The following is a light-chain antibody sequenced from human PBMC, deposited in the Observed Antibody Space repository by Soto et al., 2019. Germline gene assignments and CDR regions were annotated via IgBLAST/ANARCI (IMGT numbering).Light chain of an antibody. CDR3: MQGTHWPPIT. CDR2: KVS. J-gene: IGKJ5*01. V-gene: IGKV2-30*01. CDR1: QSLVYSDGNTY. Sequence: DVVMTQSPLSLPVTLGQPASISCRSSQSLVYSDGNTYLSWFQQRPDQSPRRLIYKVSNRDSGVPDRFSGSGSGTDFTLNISRVEAEDVGVYYCMQGTHWPPITFGQGTRLEIK.